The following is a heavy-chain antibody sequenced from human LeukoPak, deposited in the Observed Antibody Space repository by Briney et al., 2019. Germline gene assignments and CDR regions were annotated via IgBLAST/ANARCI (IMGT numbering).Heavy chain of an antibody. Sequence: GGSLRLSCAASGLTFSSYWMSWVRQAPGKGLEWVANIKQDGSDKYYVDSVKGRFTISRDNAKNSVYLQMSSLRDDDTAVYYCARGPVSHTSGWPFDYGGQGTLVTVSS. J-gene: IGHJ4*02. D-gene: IGHD6-19*01. CDR3: ARGPVSHTSGWPFDY. V-gene: IGHV3-7*04. CDR1: GLTFSSYW. CDR2: IKQDGSDK.